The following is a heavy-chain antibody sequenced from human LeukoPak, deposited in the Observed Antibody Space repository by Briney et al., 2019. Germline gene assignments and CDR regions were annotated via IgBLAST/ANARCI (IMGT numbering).Heavy chain of an antibody. Sequence: GGSLRLSCAASGFSFSTYWMHWVRQVPGKGLVWVSRINSDGSITNYADSVKGRFTISRDNAKNTLFLQMNSLRAEDTSLYYCATALRYFDWFGWGQGTMVTVSS. V-gene: IGHV3-74*01. CDR3: ATALRYFDWFG. CDR2: INSDGSIT. D-gene: IGHD3-9*01. CDR1: GFSFSTYW. J-gene: IGHJ3*01.